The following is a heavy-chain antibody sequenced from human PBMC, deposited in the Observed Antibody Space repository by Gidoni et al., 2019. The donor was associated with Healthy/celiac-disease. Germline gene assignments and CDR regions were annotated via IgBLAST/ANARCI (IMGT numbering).Heavy chain of an antibody. CDR1: GYRLTSYG. CDR3: ASVGAADYYYGMDV. CDR2: IYPCDSDT. Sequence: EVQRVQCGAEVKKPGEYLKISSKGSGYRLTSYGNGWVRQMPGKGLEWMGVIYPCDSDTSYSPSFQGQVTISADKSIRTAYLQWSSLKASDTAMYYCASVGAADYYYGMDVWGQGTTVTVSS. J-gene: IGHJ6*02. V-gene: IGHV5-51*01.